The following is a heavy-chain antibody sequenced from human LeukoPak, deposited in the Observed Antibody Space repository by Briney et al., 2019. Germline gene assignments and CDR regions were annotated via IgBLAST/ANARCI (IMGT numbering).Heavy chain of an antibody. D-gene: IGHD2-2*03. Sequence: PSETLSLTCTVSGGSISSYYWSWIRQPPGKGLEWIGYIYYSGSTNYNPSLKSRVTISVDTSKNQFSLKLSSVTAADTAVYYCARVRRMDLSVFDYWGQGTLVTVSS. CDR2: IYYSGST. V-gene: IGHV4-59*01. CDR3: ARVRRMDLSVFDY. J-gene: IGHJ4*02. CDR1: GGSISSYY.